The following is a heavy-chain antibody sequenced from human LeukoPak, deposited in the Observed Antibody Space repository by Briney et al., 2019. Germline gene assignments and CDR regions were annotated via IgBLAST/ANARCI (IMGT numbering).Heavy chain of an antibody. CDR3: ARDRICSGGSCYSYYYYGMDV. J-gene: IGHJ6*02. Sequence: SVKVSCKASGGTFSSYAISWVRQAPGQGLEWMGGIIPIFGTANYAQKFQGRVTITADESTGTAYMELSSLRSEDTAVYYCARDRICSGGSCYSYYYYGMDVWGQGTTVTVSS. CDR1: GGTFSSYA. D-gene: IGHD2-15*01. V-gene: IGHV1-69*13. CDR2: IIPIFGTA.